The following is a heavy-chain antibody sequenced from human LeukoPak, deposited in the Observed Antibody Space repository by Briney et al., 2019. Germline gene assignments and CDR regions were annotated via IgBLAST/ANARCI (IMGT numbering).Heavy chain of an antibody. V-gene: IGHV3-74*01. Sequence: GGSLRLSCAASGFTFSDYWMHWVRQVPGKGLVWVSRINTDASTTNYADSVKGRFTISRDNSKNTLYLQMNSLRAEDTAVYYCAKDRYDFWSGYCFDYWGQGTLVTVSS. J-gene: IGHJ4*02. CDR2: INTDASTT. D-gene: IGHD3-3*01. CDR1: GFTFSDYW. CDR3: AKDRYDFWSGYCFDY.